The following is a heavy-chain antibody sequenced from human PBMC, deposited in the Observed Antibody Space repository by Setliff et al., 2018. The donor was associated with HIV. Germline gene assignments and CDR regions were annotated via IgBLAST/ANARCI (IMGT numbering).Heavy chain of an antibody. Sequence: PGGSLRLSCAASGFNFKDFSMHWVRQGPGQGLEWVSSVSWNSDSINYADSVKGRFTISRDNARSSLFLQMNSLRAEDTALYYCAKVRGDTRSSPYVDFWGKGTTVTVSS. D-gene: IGHD6-6*01. V-gene: IGHV3-9*01. CDR3: AKVRGDTRSSPYVDF. CDR1: GFNFKDFS. CDR2: VSWNSDSI. J-gene: IGHJ6*04.